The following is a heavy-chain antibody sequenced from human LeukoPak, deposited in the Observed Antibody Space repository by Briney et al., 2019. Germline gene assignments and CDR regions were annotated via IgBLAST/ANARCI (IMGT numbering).Heavy chain of an antibody. Sequence: SEARSLTSTVAGGSSNSSSYQLDWIRQPPRKGLEWIGSIYYSGSTYYNPSLKSRVTISVDTSKNQFSLKLSSVTAADTAVYYCASANWFDPWGQGTLVTVSS. J-gene: IGHJ5*02. CDR3: ASANWFDP. CDR2: IYYSGST. V-gene: IGHV4-39*01. CDR1: GGSSNSSSYQ.